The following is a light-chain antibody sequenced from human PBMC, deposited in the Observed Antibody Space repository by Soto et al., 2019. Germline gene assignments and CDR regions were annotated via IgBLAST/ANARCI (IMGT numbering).Light chain of an antibody. Sequence: EEVITHSPATLSVSPGESATLSCRASQSISSSKLAWYQQNPGQAPRLLLFGVSNRATGIPARFSGSGSGTEFSLTISSLQSEDFAVYYCQQYDYWPRTFGQGTKVDI. V-gene: IGKV3-15*01. J-gene: IGKJ1*01. CDR3: QQYDYWPRT. CDR1: QSISSS. CDR2: GVS.